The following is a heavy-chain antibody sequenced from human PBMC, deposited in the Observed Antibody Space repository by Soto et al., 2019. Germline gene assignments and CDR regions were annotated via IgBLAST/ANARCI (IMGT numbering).Heavy chain of an antibody. Sequence: LRLSCAASGFMFRDYAMHWVRQAPGKGLEWVAVIRYDGTVQHYADSVKGRFTISRDNSKNMLYLQLNSLRPEDTAVYYCEREARKSDRSQEFFDKWGQGTLVTVSS. J-gene: IGHJ4*02. CDR2: IRYDGTVQ. V-gene: IGHV3-30*14. CDR3: EREARKSDRSQEFFDK. CDR1: GFMFRDYA. D-gene: IGHD3-22*01.